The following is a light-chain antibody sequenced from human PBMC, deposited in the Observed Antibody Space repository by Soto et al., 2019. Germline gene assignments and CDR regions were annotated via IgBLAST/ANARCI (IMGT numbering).Light chain of an antibody. CDR3: QQYDEWPLT. CDR2: DAF. J-gene: IGKJ4*01. CDR1: QNVKTR. V-gene: IGKV3-15*01. Sequence: EKVMTQSPATLSVSPGERATLSCRASQNVKTRLAWYKQKPGQAPRLLIYDAFTRDTGIPARFSGSASGTEFTLTISSLQSEDFAVYYCQQYDEWPLTFGGGTKVDIK.